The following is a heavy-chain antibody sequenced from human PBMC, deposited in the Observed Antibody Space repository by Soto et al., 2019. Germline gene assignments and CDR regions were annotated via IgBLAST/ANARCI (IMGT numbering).Heavy chain of an antibody. CDR3: ARELPRFRPLPTVFDY. J-gene: IGHJ4*02. Sequence: ASVKVSCKASGYTFTSYGISWVRQAPGQGLGWMGWISAYNGNTNYAQKLQGRVTMTTDTSTSTAYMELRSLRSDDTAVYYCARELPRFRPLPTVFDYWGQGTLVTVSS. V-gene: IGHV1-18*01. CDR2: ISAYNGNT. CDR1: GYTFTSYG. D-gene: IGHD1-1*01.